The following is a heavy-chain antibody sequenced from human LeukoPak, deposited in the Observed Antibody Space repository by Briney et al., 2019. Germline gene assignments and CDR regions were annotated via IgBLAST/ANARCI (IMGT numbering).Heavy chain of an antibody. J-gene: IGHJ4*02. D-gene: IGHD3-9*01. CDR3: ARARYYDILTGLYYFDY. V-gene: IGHV1-8*01. CDR2: MNPNSGNT. CDR1: GYTFASYD. Sequence: ASVKVSCKASGYTFASYDINWVRQATGQGLEWMGRMNPNSGNTGYAQKFQGRVTMTRNTSISTAYMELSSLRSEDTAVYYCARARYYDILTGLYYFDYWGQGTLVTVSS.